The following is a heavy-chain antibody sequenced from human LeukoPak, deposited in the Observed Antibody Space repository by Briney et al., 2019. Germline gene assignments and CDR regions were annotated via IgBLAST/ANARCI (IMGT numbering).Heavy chain of an antibody. J-gene: IGHJ4*02. CDR2: ISGSGGST. Sequence: GGSLRLSCAASGFTFSSYAMSWVRQAPGKGLEWVSVISGSGGSTFYADSVRGRFTISRDNSKNTLYLQMNSLRAEDTALYYCATSYYDFYYFDYWGQGTLVTVSS. CDR1: GFTFSSYA. V-gene: IGHV3-23*01. CDR3: ATSYYDFYYFDY. D-gene: IGHD3-3*01.